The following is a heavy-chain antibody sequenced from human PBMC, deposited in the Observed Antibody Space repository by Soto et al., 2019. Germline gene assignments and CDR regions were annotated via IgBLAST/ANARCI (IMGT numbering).Heavy chain of an antibody. J-gene: IGHJ6*02. CDR3: VPMSEDGDYSVGAHYYGMDV. CDR2: ISGSGGST. D-gene: IGHD4-17*01. V-gene: IGHV3-23*01. Sequence: GGSLRLSCAASGFTFSSYAMSWVRQAPGKGLEWVSAISGSGGSTYYADSVKGRFTISRDNSKNTLYLQMNSLRADDTAVYYCVPMSEDGDYSVGAHYYGMDVWGQGTTVTVSS. CDR1: GFTFSSYA.